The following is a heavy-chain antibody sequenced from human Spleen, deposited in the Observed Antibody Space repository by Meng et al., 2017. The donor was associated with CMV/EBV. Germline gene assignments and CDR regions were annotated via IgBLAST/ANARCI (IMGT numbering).Heavy chain of an antibody. Sequence: GESLKISCAASGFTFSSYEMNWVRQAPGKGLEWVSYISSSGSTIYYADSVKGRFTISRDNAKNSLYLQMNSLRAEDTAVYYCARLNYDILTGDSAEGFDYWGQGTLVTVSS. CDR1: GFTFSSYE. CDR2: ISSSGSTI. V-gene: IGHV3-48*03. D-gene: IGHD3-9*01. CDR3: ARLNYDILTGDSAEGFDY. J-gene: IGHJ4*02.